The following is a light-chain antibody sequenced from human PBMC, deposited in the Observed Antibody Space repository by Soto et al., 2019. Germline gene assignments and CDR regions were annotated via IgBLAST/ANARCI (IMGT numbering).Light chain of an antibody. CDR3: QQYGSSPRTYT. V-gene: IGKV3-20*01. J-gene: IGKJ2*01. Sequence: EIVLTQSPGTLSLSPGERATLSCRASQSVSSSYLAWYQQKPGQAPRLLIYGASSRATGIPDRFSGSGSGTDFTLTISRLEPEDFAVYYCQQYGSSPRTYTFGQGTNLEIK. CDR2: GAS. CDR1: QSVSSSY.